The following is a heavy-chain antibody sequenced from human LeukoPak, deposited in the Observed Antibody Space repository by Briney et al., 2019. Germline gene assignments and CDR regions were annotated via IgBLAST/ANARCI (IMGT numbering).Heavy chain of an antibody. J-gene: IGHJ5*02. CDR1: GGSISSSSYY. V-gene: IGHV4-39*01. D-gene: IGHD3-3*01. CDR3: ARHVDFWSGTSTHWFDP. CDR2: IYYSGST. Sequence: SETLSLTCTVSGGSISSSSYYWGWIRQPPGKGLEWIGSIYYSGSTYYNPSLKSRVTISVDTSKTQFSLKLSSVTAAHTAVYYCARHVDFWSGTSTHWFDPWGQGTLVTVSS.